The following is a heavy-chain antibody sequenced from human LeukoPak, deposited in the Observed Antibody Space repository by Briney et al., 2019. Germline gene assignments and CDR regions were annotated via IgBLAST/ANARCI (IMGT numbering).Heavy chain of an antibody. CDR3: AGRALYSSSTFDN. J-gene: IGHJ4*02. Sequence: PSETLSLTCTVSGGSVSSYYWSWIRQPAGKRLEWIGRFYSSGSTKYNPSLQSRVTMSVDTAKNQFSLQLTSVTAADTAVYYCAGRALYSSSTFDNWGQGTLVTVSS. D-gene: IGHD5-18*01. CDR1: GGSVSSYY. CDR2: FYSSGST. V-gene: IGHV4-4*07.